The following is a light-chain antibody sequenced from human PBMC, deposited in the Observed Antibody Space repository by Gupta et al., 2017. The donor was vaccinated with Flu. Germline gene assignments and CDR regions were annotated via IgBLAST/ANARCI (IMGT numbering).Light chain of an antibody. V-gene: IGKV3-20*01. J-gene: IGKJ2*01. CDR1: QSVSSSY. Sequence: GTLSLSPGERATLSCRASQSVSSSYLAWYQQKPGQAPRLLIYGASSRATGIPDRFSGSASGTDFTLTISMLEPEDFAVYYFQQDGSSPYTFGEGTKLEIK. CDR2: GAS. CDR3: QQDGSSPYT.